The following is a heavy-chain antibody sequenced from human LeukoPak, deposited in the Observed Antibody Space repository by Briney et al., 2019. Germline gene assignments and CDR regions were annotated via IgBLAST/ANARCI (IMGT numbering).Heavy chain of an antibody. CDR1: GLSVTNYG. V-gene: IGHV3-23*01. D-gene: IGHD2/OR15-2a*01. CDR2: IRGRGDFT. CDR3: VRDGFKYSSRDNDGFDN. J-gene: IGHJ3*02. Sequence: PGGSLRLSCAACGLSVTNYGMRGVRQAPGKGLDGVAGIRGRGDFTHIEDTVNNRFTISRDNSNTTPFHQINSLRAQDMTAYSCVRDGFKYSSRDNDGFDNWGHGTMVTVSS.